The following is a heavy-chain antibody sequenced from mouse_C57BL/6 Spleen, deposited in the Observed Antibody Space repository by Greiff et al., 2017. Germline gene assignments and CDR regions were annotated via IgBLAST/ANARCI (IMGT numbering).Heavy chain of an antibody. Sequence: QVQLQQSGAELVRPGASVTLSCKASGYTFTDYEMHWVKQTPVHGLEWIGAIDPETGGTSYNQKFKGKAILTADKSSSTAYMELRSLTSEDSAVYYCTRSGGNFYFDYWGQGTTLTVSS. D-gene: IGHD2-1*01. J-gene: IGHJ2*01. CDR2: IDPETGGT. CDR1: GYTFTDYE. V-gene: IGHV1-15*01. CDR3: TRSGGNFYFDY.